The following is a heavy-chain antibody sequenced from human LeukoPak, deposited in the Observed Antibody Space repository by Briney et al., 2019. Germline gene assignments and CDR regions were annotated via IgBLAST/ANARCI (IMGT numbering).Heavy chain of an antibody. V-gene: IGHV3-23*01. D-gene: IGHD4-17*01. CDR3: ARRSYGDYPTREWFDP. CDR2: ISGSGGST. Sequence: GGSLRLSCAASGFTFSSYAMSWVRQAPGKGLEWVSAISGSGGSTYYADSVKGRFTISRDNAKNSLYLQMNSLRAEDTAVYYCARRSYGDYPTREWFDPWGQGTLVTVSS. CDR1: GFTFSSYA. J-gene: IGHJ5*02.